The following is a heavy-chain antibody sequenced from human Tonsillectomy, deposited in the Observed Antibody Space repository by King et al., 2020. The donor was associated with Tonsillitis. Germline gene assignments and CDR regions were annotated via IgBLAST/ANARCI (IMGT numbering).Heavy chain of an antibody. J-gene: IGHJ4*02. Sequence: QLQESGPGVVKPSETLSLTCTVSGGSISSSEHYWAWIRQPPGKGLEGIGDMYYSGTIFYNPSLKSRITISGGTSENRFSLKLSSVTAADTAVYFCARSVSGSFDYWGQGALVTVSS. V-gene: IGHV4-39*01. CDR2: MYYSGTI. D-gene: IGHD1-26*01. CDR1: GGSISSSEHY. CDR3: ARSVSGSFDY.